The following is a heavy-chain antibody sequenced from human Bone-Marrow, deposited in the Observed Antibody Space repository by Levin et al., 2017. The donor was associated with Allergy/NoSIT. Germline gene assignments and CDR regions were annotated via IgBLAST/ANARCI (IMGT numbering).Heavy chain of an antibody. CDR1: GYTFTSYG. V-gene: IGHV1-18*01. J-gene: IGHJ2*01. CDR2: ISAYNGNT. D-gene: IGHD6-13*01. CDR3: ASVGLIAAAGRPAAHNWYFDL. Sequence: GASVKVSCKASGYTFTSYGISWVRQAPGQGLEWMGWISAYNGNTNYAQKLQGRVTMTTDTSTSTAYMELRSLRSDDTAVYYCASVGLIAAAGRPAAHNWYFDLWGRGTLVTVSS.